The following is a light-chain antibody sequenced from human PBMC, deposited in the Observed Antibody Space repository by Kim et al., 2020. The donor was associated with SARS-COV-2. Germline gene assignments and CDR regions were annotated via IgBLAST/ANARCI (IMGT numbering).Light chain of an antibody. V-gene: IGKV1-5*03. CDR2: MAS. CDR1: QSLSDW. J-gene: IGKJ3*01. CDR3: QQYKTWSFT. Sequence: DIQMTQSPSTLSAYVGDRVIITCWASQSLSDWLAWYQHKPGRAPKLLIYMASSLESGVPSRFSGSGYGTEFTLTISSLQPDDFATYYCQQYKTWSFTFGPGTKVDIK.